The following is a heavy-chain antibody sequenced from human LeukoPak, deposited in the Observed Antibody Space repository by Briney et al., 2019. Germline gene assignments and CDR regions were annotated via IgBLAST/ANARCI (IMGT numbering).Heavy chain of an antibody. J-gene: IGHJ4*02. V-gene: IGHV3-21*01. Sequence: GGSLRLPCAASGFTFSSYSMNWVRQAPGRGLEWVASISTGDTYIFYADSVKGRFTISRDNAKNSLYLQMNGLRAEDTAIYYCARHSVQLWSKYYFDFWGQGTLVTVSS. CDR2: ISTGDTYI. D-gene: IGHD5-24*01. CDR1: GFTFSSYS. CDR3: ARHSVQLWSKYYFDF.